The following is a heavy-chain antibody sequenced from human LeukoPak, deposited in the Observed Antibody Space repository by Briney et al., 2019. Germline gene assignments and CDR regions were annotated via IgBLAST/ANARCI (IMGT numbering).Heavy chain of an antibody. CDR1: GFTFSSYG. D-gene: IGHD5-18*01. V-gene: IGHV3-30*02. CDR2: IRYDGSNK. Sequence: GGSLRLSCGASGFTFSSYGMHWVRQAPGKGLEWVAFIRYDGSNKYYADSVKGRFTISRDNSKNTLYLQMNSLRAEDTAVYYCAKVAGYSYVGVYYFDYWGQGTLVTVSS. CDR3: AKVAGYSYVGVYYFDY. J-gene: IGHJ4*02.